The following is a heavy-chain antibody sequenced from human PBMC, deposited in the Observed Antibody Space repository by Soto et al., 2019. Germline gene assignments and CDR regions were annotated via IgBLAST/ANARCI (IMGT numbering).Heavy chain of an antibody. Sequence: SETLSLTCTVSVVSISSSSYYWGWIRQPPWKGLEWIGSIYYSGSTYYNPSLKSRVTISVDTSKNQFSLKLSSVTAADTAVYYCAPRRYFDWLHGGFQYGGQGT. V-gene: IGHV4-39*01. D-gene: IGHD3-9*01. CDR2: IYYSGST. J-gene: IGHJ4*02. CDR1: VVSISSSSYY. CDR3: APRRYFDWLHGGFQY.